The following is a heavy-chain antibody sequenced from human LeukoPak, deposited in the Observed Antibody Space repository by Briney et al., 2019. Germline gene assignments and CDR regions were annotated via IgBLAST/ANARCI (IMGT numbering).Heavy chain of an antibody. CDR1: GFTFSSYS. J-gene: IGHJ3*02. V-gene: IGHV3-21*01. D-gene: IGHD2-2*02. CDR2: ISSSSSYI. Sequence: GGSLRLSCAASGFTFSSYSMNWVRQAPGKGLGWVSSISSSSSYIYYADSVKGRFTISRDNAKNSLYLKMNSLRAEDTAVYYCARDRQGDCSSTSCYTGDAFDIWGQGTMVTVSS. CDR3: ARDRQGDCSSTSCYTGDAFDI.